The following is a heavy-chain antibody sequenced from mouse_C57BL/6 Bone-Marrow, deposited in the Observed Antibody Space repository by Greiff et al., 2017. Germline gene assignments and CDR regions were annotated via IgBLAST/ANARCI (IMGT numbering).Heavy chain of an antibody. J-gene: IGHJ4*01. Sequence: QVQLKQSGAELVKPGASVKLSCKASGYTFTEYTIHWVKQRSGQGLEWIGWFYPGSGSIKYNEKFKDKATLTADKSSSTVYMELSRLTSEDSAVYFCARHEDDYDCRDNYAMDYWGQGTSVTVSA. CDR3: ARHEDDYDCRDNYAMDY. CDR2: FYPGSGSI. D-gene: IGHD2-4*01. V-gene: IGHV1-62-2*01. CDR1: GYTFTEYT.